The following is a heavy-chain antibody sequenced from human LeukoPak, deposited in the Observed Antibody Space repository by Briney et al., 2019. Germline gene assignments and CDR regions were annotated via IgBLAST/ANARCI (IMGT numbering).Heavy chain of an antibody. V-gene: IGHV1-2*06. Sequence: ASVKVSCKASGYTFTGYYMHWVRQAPGQGLEWMGRINPNSGGTNYAQKFQGRVTMTRDTFISTAYMELSRLRSDDTAVYYCARDGSISGGMDVWGQGTTVTVSS. J-gene: IGHJ6*02. CDR1: GYTFTGYY. CDR2: INPNSGGT. CDR3: ARDGSISGGMDV. D-gene: IGHD1-20*01.